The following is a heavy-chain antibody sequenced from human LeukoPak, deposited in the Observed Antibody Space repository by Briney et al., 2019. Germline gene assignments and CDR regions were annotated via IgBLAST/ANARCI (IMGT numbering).Heavy chain of an antibody. CDR1: GFTFSGYW. Sequence: GGSLRLSCAASGFTFSGYWMHWVRQAPGKGLMWVSRINRDGYSTNYADSVKGRFTVSRDNAGSTLYLHMNNLRAEDTAVYYCSRGEIAVLNPDFDHWGQGTLVTVSS. CDR3: SRGEIAVLNPDFDH. J-gene: IGHJ4*02. CDR2: INRDGYST. D-gene: IGHD1-14*01. V-gene: IGHV3-74*01.